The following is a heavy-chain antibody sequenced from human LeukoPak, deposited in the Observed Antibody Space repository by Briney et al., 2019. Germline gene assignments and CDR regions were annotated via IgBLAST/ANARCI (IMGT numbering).Heavy chain of an antibody. J-gene: IGHJ4*02. V-gene: IGHV3-48*01. CDR1: GFTFSSYS. CDR3: ARRLGATDY. CDR2: ISSSSSTI. D-gene: IGHD1-26*01. Sequence: GGSLRLSCAASGFTFSSYSMNWVRQALGKGLEWVSYISSSSSTIYYADSVKGRFTISRDNAKNSLYLQMNSLRAEDTAVYYCARRLGATDYWGQGTLVTVSS.